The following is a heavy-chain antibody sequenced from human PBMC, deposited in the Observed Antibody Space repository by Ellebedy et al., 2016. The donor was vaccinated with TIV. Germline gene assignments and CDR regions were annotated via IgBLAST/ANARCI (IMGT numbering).Heavy chain of an antibody. V-gene: IGHV4-39*01. CDR1: GGSISSSISF. D-gene: IGHD3-22*01. CDR2: IYYSGST. J-gene: IGHJ5*02. CDR3: ARSPDYYDSSGYSPPNWFDP. Sequence: SETLSLTXSVSGGSISSSISFWGWIRQPPGKGLEWFGSIYYSGSTYFNPSLKSRVTISVDTSKNQFSLKLSSVTAADTAVYYCARSPDYYDSSGYSPPNWFDPWGQGTLVTVSS.